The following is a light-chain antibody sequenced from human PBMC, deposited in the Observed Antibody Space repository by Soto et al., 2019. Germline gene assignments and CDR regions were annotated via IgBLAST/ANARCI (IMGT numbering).Light chain of an antibody. J-gene: IGLJ3*02. V-gene: IGLV2-8*01. Sequence: QSALTQPTSASGSPGQSVTISCTGTSSDVGGYNYVSWYQQHPGKAPKVMIYEVSKRPSGVPDRFSGSKSGNTASLTVSGLQGEDEADYYCSSYAGGNNFGVFGGGTKLTVL. CDR3: SSYAGGNNFGV. CDR1: SSDVGGYNY. CDR2: EVS.